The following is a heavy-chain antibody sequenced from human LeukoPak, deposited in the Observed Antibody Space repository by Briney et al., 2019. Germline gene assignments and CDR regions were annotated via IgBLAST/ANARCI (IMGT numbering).Heavy chain of an antibody. CDR1: GFPLRANY. CDR2: ISGSDGST. V-gene: IGHV3-23*01. J-gene: IGHJ4*02. CDR3: VKRVGAVSGRTFDY. Sequence: GGSLLHSCVASGFPLRANYMRWVRQAPAKGLEWVSGISGSDGSTYYADSVKGRFTISRDNSKNTLYLQMNSLRAEDTAVYYCVKRVGAVSGRTFDYWGQGTLVTVSS. D-gene: IGHD6-19*01.